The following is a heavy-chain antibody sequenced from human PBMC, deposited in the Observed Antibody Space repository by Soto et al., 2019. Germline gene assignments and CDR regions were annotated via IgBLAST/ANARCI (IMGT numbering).Heavy chain of an antibody. CDR3: ARGSSIAGLYYGMDV. J-gene: IGHJ6*02. D-gene: IGHD6-6*01. Sequence: WTGIRQHPGKGLEWIGYNYYSGITYYNPSLKSRVTISLATSKNQFSLKLSSVTAADTAVYYCARGSSIAGLYYGMDVWGQGTTVTVSS. CDR2: NYYSGIT. V-gene: IGHV4-31*02.